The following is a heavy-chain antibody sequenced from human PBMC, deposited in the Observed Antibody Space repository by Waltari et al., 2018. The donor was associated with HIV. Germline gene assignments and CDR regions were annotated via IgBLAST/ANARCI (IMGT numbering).Heavy chain of an antibody. V-gene: IGHV4-38-2*02. J-gene: IGHJ5*02. Sequence: QVQLQESGPGLVMPSETLSRTCPDSGYPLSSGYYSGWTRQPPGKGLEWIGSIHHSGSTYYNPSLKSRVTLSVDTSKNHFSLKLNSVTAADKAVYYCAGEVGYCSGGTCYSGWFDPWGQGTLVTVSS. D-gene: IGHD2-15*01. CDR2: IHHSGST. CDR1: GYPLSSGYY. CDR3: AGEVGYCSGGTCYSGWFDP.